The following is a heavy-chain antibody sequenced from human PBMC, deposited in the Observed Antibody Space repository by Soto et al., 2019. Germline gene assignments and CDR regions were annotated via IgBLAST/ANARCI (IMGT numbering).Heavy chain of an antibody. Sequence: QVQLVQSGAEVKKPGSSVKVSCKASGGTFSSYGISWVRQAPGQGLEWMGGIIPIFGTANYAQKFQGRVTITADEATSTACMELSSLRLEDTAVYYCAGGSVPAATNWFGPWGQGTLVTVSS. D-gene: IGHD2-2*01. CDR3: AGGSVPAATNWFGP. CDR2: IIPIFGTA. CDR1: GGTFSSYG. V-gene: IGHV1-69*12. J-gene: IGHJ5*02.